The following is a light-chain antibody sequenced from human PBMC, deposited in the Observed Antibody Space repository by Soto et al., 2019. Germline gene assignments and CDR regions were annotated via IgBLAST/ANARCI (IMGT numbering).Light chain of an antibody. CDR3: SSYGGNNNLL. CDR2: EVT. Sequence: QSALTQPPSASGSPGQSVAISCTGTSSDVGGYDYVSWYQQHPGKAPKLMIYEVTKRPSGVPDRFSGSKSGNTASLTVSGLQAEDEADYYCSSYGGNNNLLFGGGTHLTVL. V-gene: IGLV2-8*01. J-gene: IGLJ7*01. CDR1: SSDVGGYDY.